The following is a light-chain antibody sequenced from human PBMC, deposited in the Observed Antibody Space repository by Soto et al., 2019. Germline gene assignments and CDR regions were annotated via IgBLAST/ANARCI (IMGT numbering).Light chain of an antibody. CDR1: ESVTSS. CDR3: QQYNNWPRT. CDR2: AAS. V-gene: IGKV3-15*01. Sequence: EIVMTQSPATLSVSPGDRATLSCRASESVTSSLAWYQQKPGQPPRLLIYAASTRATDVPARFSGGGSETDFTPTISSLQSEDSAVYFCQQYNNWPRTFGQGTKVDIK. J-gene: IGKJ1*01.